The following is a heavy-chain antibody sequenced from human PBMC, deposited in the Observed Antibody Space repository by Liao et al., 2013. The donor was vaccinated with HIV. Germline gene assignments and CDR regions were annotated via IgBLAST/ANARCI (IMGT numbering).Heavy chain of an antibody. CDR2: INHSGST. CDR1: GGSFSGYY. V-gene: IGHV4-34*01. CDR3: ARGAGYSYGRRGDY. Sequence: QVQLQQWGAGLLKPSETLSLTCAVYGGSFSGYYWSWIRQPPGKGLEWIGEINHSGSTNYNPSLKSRVTISVDTSMNQFSLKVSSVTAADTAVYYCARGAGYSYGRRGDYWGQGTLVTVSS. J-gene: IGHJ4*02. D-gene: IGHD5-18*01.